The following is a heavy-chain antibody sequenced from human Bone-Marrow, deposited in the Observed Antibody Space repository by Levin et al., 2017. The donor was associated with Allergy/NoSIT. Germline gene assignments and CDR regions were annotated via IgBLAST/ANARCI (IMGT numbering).Heavy chain of an antibody. CDR3: AKGSYGSSGYYYDY. V-gene: IGHV3-9*01. CDR2: ISWNSDNI. Sequence: PGGSLRLSCVASGFIFDDYAMHWVRQAPGKGLEWVSGISWNSDNIGYADSVKGRFTISRDNAKNSLYLEMNSLRAEDTAFYYCAKGSYGSSGYYYDYWGQGTLVTVSS. CDR1: GFIFDDYA. J-gene: IGHJ4*02. D-gene: IGHD3-22*01.